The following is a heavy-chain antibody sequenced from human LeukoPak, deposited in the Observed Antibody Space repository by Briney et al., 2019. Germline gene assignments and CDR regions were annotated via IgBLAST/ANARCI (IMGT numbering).Heavy chain of an antibody. CDR2: ISGSGGST. Sequence: PGGSLRLSCATSGFTFSSYAMSWVRQAPGKGLEWVSAISGSGGSTYYADSVKGRFTISRDNSKNTLYLQMNSLRAEDTAVYYCAKEETYYYDSSGYSWGQGTLVTVSS. J-gene: IGHJ4*02. CDR3: AKEETYYYDSSGYS. V-gene: IGHV3-23*01. D-gene: IGHD3-22*01. CDR1: GFTFSSYA.